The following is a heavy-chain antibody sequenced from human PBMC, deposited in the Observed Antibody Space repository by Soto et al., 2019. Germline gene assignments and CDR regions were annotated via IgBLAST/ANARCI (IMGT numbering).Heavy chain of an antibody. V-gene: IGHV2-5*02. D-gene: IGHD6-19*01. CDR3: ARDSSGGSGFDY. J-gene: IGHJ4*02. CDR2: IYWDDDK. CDR1: GFPLSTSGVG. Sequence: SGPTLVNPTQTLTLTCTFSGFPLSTSGVGVGRIRQPPGKALEWLALIYWDDDKRYSPSLKSRLTITKNTSKNQVVLTITNKNIGDTATYYCARDSSGGSGFDYGGQGTLVPVS.